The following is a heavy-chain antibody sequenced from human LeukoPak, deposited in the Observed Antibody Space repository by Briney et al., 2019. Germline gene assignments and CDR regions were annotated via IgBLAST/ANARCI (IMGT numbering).Heavy chain of an antibody. Sequence: RGSLRLSCAASGFTFSNAWMSWVRQAPGKGLEWVGRIKSKTDGGTTDYAAPVKGRFTISRDDSKNTLYLQMNSLKTEDTAVYYCTTEGPFDSSGYSVSPYWGQGTLVTVSS. V-gene: IGHV3-15*01. J-gene: IGHJ4*02. CDR3: TTEGPFDSSGYSVSPY. CDR2: IKSKTDGGTT. CDR1: GFTFSNAW. D-gene: IGHD3-22*01.